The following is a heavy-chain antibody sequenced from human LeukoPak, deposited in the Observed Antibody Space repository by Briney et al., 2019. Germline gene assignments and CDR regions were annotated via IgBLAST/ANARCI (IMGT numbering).Heavy chain of an antibody. Sequence: KPSETLSLTCTVSGGSISSSSYYWGWIRQPPGKGLEWIGSIYYSGSTYYNPSLKSRVTISVDTSKNQFSLKLSSVTAADTAVYYCARDNTMGEWAFDIWGQGTMVTVSS. CDR2: IYYSGST. J-gene: IGHJ3*02. CDR3: ARDNTMGEWAFDI. V-gene: IGHV4-39*07. D-gene: IGHD3-16*01. CDR1: GGSISSSSYY.